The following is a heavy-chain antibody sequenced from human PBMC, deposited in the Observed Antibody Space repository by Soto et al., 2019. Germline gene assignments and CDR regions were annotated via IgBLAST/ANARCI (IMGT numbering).Heavy chain of an antibody. CDR3: ARDPAP. CDR2: TYNSVNT. CDR1: VGSISRGGYY. V-gene: IGHV4-31*03. J-gene: IGHJ5*02. Sequence: QVQLQESGPGLVKPSQTLSLTCTVSVGSISRGGYYWSWIRQNPGKGLEWIGYTYNSVNTYYNPSLKSRVTISVDTSKNQFSLKLTSVTAADTAVYYCARDPAPWGHGTLVTVSS.